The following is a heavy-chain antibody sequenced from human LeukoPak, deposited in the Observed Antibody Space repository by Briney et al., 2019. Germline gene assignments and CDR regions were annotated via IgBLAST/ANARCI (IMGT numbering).Heavy chain of an antibody. V-gene: IGHV3-23*01. D-gene: IGHD3-3*01. J-gene: IGHJ5*02. CDR1: GFTFSSYA. CDR3: AKDGLHYDFWSGSPFDP. CDR2: ISGSGGST. Sequence: GGSLRLSCAASGFTFSSYAMSWVRQAPGKGLEWVSVISGSGGSTYYADSVKGRFTISRDNSKNTLYLQMNSLRAEDTAVYYCAKDGLHYDFWSGSPFDPWGQGTLVTVSS.